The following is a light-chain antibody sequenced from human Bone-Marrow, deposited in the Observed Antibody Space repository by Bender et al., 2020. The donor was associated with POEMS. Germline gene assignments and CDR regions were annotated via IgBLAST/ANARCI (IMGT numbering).Light chain of an antibody. J-gene: IGLJ2*01. Sequence: SYGLTQPPSVSVSPGHTANITCSGDQLGDQYASWYQLKPGQSPVLVIYEDNKRPSGIPERFSGSNSGNIATLTISGTQTMDEADYYCQAWDSSVVFGGGTKLTVL. CDR2: EDN. V-gene: IGLV3-1*01. CDR1: QLGDQY. CDR3: QAWDSSVV.